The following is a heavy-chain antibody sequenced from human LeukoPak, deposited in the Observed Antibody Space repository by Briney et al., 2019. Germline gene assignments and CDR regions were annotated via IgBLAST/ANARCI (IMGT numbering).Heavy chain of an antibody. Sequence: ASVKVSCKASGYTFTSYYMHWVRQAPGQGLEWMGIINPSGGSTSYAQKFQGRVTMTRDTSTSTVYMELSSLRSEDMAVYYCAREGQGSGNQHYYYYMDVWGKGTTVTVSS. V-gene: IGHV1-46*01. D-gene: IGHD3-10*01. J-gene: IGHJ6*03. CDR1: GYTFTSYY. CDR3: AREGQGSGNQHYYYYMDV. CDR2: INPSGGST.